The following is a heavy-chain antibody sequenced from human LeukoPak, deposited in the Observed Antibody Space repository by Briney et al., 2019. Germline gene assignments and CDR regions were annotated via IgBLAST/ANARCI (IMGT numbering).Heavy chain of an antibody. CDR3: AKWGDYDVLTGYYVSDY. J-gene: IGHJ4*02. CDR2: ITGSGGNT. CDR1: GFTVSSNY. Sequence: GGSLRLSCAASGFTVSSNYMSWVRQAPGKGLEWVSAITGSGGNTYYADSVKGRFTISRDNSKNTVFLQMNSLRAEDTAVYYCAKWGDYDVLTGYYVSDYWGQGTLVTVSS. D-gene: IGHD3-9*01. V-gene: IGHV3-23*01.